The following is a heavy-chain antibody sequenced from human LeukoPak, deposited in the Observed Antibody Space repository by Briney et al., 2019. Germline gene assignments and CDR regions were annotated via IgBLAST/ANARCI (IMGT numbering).Heavy chain of an antibody. CDR2: INLEGSEN. CDR3: SGWYDSGAFDM. D-gene: IGHD6-19*01. J-gene: IGHJ3*02. CDR1: GFIFSKYW. V-gene: IGHV3-7*01. Sequence: PGGSLRLSCAASGFIFSKYWMGWVRQAPGKGLEWVASINLEGSENYYADSVEGRFTIFRDNAKNSLYLQMNSLRAEDTAVYYCSGWYDSGAFDMWGPGTVVIVSS.